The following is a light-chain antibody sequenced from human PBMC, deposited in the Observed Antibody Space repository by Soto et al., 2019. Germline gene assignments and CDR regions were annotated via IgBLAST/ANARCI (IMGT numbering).Light chain of an antibody. V-gene: IGLV2-23*02. J-gene: IGLJ3*02. Sequence: QSALTQPASVSGSPGQSITNSCTGTSSDVDSYNPVSWYQQYPGRAPKLVIYEVIKRPSGVSNRFSGSKSGNTASLTISGLRAEDEADYYCSSYADSTTLVFGGGTKLTVL. CDR3: SSYADSTTLV. CDR2: EVI. CDR1: SSDVDSYNP.